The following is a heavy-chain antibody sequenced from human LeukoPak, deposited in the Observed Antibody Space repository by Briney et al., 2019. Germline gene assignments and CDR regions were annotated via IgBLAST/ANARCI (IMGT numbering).Heavy chain of an antibody. CDR1: GFTFSSHA. CDR3: AKGLRANYYYGMDV. J-gene: IGHJ6*02. CDR2: ISGSGGST. V-gene: IGHV3-23*01. Sequence: GGSLRLSCAASGFTFSSHAMSWVRQAPGKGLEWVSAISGSGGSTYYADSVKGRFTISRDNSKSTLSLQMNSLRAEDTAVYYCAKGLRANYYYGMDVWGQGTTVTVSS.